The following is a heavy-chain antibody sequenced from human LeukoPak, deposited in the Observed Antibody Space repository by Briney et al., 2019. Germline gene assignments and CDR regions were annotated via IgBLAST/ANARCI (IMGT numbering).Heavy chain of an antibody. J-gene: IGHJ5*02. Sequence: ASVKVSCKASGYTFTSYDINWVRQATGQGLEWMGWMNPNSGNTGYAQKFQGRVTITRNTSISTAYMELSSLRSEDTAVYYCARPHTVLYNWFDPWGQGTLVTVSS. D-gene: IGHD4-11*01. CDR2: MNPNSGNT. V-gene: IGHV1-8*03. CDR1: GYTFTSYD. CDR3: ARPHTVLYNWFDP.